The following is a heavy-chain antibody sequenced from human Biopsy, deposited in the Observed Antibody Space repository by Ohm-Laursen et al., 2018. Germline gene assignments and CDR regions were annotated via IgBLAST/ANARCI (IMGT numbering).Heavy chain of an antibody. D-gene: IGHD5-24*01. CDR2: IVPILGTV. CDR1: GGPFNNHA. CDR3: ATDADGYYTEFDF. Sequence: SVKASCKASGGPFNNHAFSWVRQAPGQGLEWLGRIVPILGTVNYAQRFQGRVALTSDKSTGTAYMELNRLISDDTAVYYCATDADGYYTEFDFWGQGTLITVSS. J-gene: IGHJ4*02. V-gene: IGHV1-69*04.